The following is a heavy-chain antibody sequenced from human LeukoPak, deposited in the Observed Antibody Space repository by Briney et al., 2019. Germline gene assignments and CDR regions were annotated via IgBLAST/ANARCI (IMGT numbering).Heavy chain of an antibody. J-gene: IGHJ4*02. CDR3: AREGGTIEIGEFDY. Sequence: GSLRLSCAASGLTFTFSTSGIHWVRQAPGKRLEWVAFIQYDGSEKYYADSVKGRCTTSRDNSKNTVYLQMNSLTGEDTAIYCCAREGGTIEIGEFDYWGQGTLVTVSS. CDR2: IQYDGSEK. D-gene: IGHD3-16*02. V-gene: IGHV3-30*02. CDR1: GLTFTFSTSG.